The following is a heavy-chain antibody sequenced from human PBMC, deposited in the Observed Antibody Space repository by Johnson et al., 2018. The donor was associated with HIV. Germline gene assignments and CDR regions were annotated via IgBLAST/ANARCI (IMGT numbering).Heavy chain of an antibody. CDR1: GFSFSSYG. J-gene: IGHJ3*01. V-gene: IGHV3-30*02. D-gene: IGHD2/OR15-2a*01. Sequence: QVQLVESGGGVVQPGGSLRLSCVASGFSFSSYGIHWVRQAPGKGLEWLTFIQYNGANKYSTDSVKGRFTVARDNSKKSVHLQMNSLRTEDTAVYYCAREEKDNSRSASHDAFDFWGQGTMVTVSS. CDR2: IQYNGANK. CDR3: AREEKDNSRSASHDAFDF.